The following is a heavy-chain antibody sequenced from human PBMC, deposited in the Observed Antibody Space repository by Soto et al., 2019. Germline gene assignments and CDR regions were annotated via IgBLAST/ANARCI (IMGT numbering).Heavy chain of an antibody. V-gene: IGHV3-33*01. CDR1: GFTFSSYG. Sequence: HPGGSLRLSCAASGFTFSSYGMHWVRQAPGKGLEWVAVIWYDGSNKYYADSVKGRFTISRDNSKNTLYLQMNSLRAEDTAVYYCARDRYPDYTLATADYWGPGTLVTVSS. CDR3: ARDRYPDYTLATADY. CDR2: IWYDGSNK. D-gene: IGHD3-3*01. J-gene: IGHJ4*02.